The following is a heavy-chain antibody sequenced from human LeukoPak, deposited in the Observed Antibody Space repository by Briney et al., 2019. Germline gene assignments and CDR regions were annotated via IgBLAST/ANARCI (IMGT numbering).Heavy chain of an antibody. CDR3: ARDTHDPNAFDI. V-gene: IGHV4-30-2*01. J-gene: IGHJ3*02. Sequence: SETLSLTCTVSGGSISSSSYSWSWIRQPPGKGLEWIGYIYHSGSTYYNPSLKSRVTISVDRSKNQFSLKLSSVTAADTAVYYCARDTHDPNAFDIWGQGTMVTVSS. CDR2: IYHSGST. D-gene: IGHD1-1*01. CDR1: GGSISSSSYS.